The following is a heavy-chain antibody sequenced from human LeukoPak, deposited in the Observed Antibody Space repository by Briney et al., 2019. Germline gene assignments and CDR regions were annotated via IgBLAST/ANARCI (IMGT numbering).Heavy chain of an antibody. J-gene: IGHJ4*02. CDR3: AGEGHYGSGGGNFDY. CDR1: GGSISSYY. Sequence: SQTLSLTCTVSGGSISSYYWSWIRQPPGKGLEWIGYIYYSGSTNYSPSLKSRVTISVDTSKNQFSLKLSSVTAADTAVYYCAGEGHYGSGGGNFDYWGQGTLVTVSS. V-gene: IGHV4-59*01. CDR2: IYYSGST. D-gene: IGHD3-10*01.